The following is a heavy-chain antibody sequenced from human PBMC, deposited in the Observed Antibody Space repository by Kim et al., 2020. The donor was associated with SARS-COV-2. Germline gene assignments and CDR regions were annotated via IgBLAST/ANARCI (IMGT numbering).Heavy chain of an antibody. J-gene: IGHJ6*01. Sequence: GGSLRLSCAASGFTFSSCAMHWVRQAPGKGLEWVAVISYERSNKNSADSAKGRGSITRDKSKNTMSPQMKRLSAEDTDLYECERDPCSRTRGVTYYYYG. CDR3: ERDPCSRTRGVTYYYYG. D-gene: IGHD3-10*01. CDR1: GFTFSSCA. CDR2: ISYERSNK. V-gene: IGHV3-30-3*01.